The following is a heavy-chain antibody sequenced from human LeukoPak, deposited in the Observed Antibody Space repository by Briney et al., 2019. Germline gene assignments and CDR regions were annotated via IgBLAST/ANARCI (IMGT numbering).Heavy chain of an antibody. D-gene: IGHD4-23*01. V-gene: IGHV5-51*01. CDR3: ARLGDDTVVTDYYYYGMDV. J-gene: IGHJ6*02. CDR1: GSSFTSYW. Sequence: GESLKISCKGSGSSFTSYWIGWVRQMPGKGLEWMGIIYPGDSDTTYSPSFQGQVTISADKSISTAYLQWSSLKASDTAMYYCARLGDDTVVTDYYYYGMDVWGQGTTVTVSS. CDR2: IYPGDSDT.